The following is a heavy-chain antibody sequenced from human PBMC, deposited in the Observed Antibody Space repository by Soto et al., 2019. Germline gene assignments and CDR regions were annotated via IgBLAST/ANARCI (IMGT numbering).Heavy chain of an antibody. CDR1: GDSVTSYF. V-gene: IGHV4-59*02. Sequence: TLSLTCTVSGDSVTSYFWNWIRQPPGRGLEWIGYIYHSGRTNYNPSLKSRVTISIDTSKNQFSLKLRSVTAADTAVYYCVRDGTKTLRDWFDPWGQGISVTVSS. CDR2: IYHSGRT. J-gene: IGHJ5*02. CDR3: VRDGTKTLRDWFDP. D-gene: IGHD1-1*01.